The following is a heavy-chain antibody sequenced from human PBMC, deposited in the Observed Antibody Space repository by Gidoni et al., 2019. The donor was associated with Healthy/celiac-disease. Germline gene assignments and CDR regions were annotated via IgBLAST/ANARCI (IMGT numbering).Heavy chain of an antibody. J-gene: IGHJ6*02. CDR3: ARASRITMVRGVSSYYYGMDV. D-gene: IGHD3-10*01. CDR2: IKQDGSEK. Sequence: EVQLVESGGGLVQPGGSLRLSCSASGFTLSSYWMSWVRQAPGKGLEWVANIKQDGSEKYYVDSVKGRFTISRDNAKNSLYLQMNSLRAEDTAVYYCARASRITMVRGVSSYYYGMDVWGQGTTVTVSS. V-gene: IGHV3-7*01. CDR1: GFTLSSYW.